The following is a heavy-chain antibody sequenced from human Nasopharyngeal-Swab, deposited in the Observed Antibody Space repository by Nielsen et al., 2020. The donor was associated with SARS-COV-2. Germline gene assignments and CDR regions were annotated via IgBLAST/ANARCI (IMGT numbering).Heavy chain of an antibody. J-gene: IGHJ4*02. CDR1: GFTFSDYY. V-gene: IGHV3-11*01. D-gene: IGHD3-22*01. Sequence: GESLKISCAASGFTFSDYYMSWIRQAPGKGLEWVSYISSSGSTIYYADSVKGRFTISRDNAKNSLYLQMNSLRAEDTAVYYCARDEYCYDSSGAPVFDYWGQGTLVTVSS. CDR2: ISSSGSTI. CDR3: ARDEYCYDSSGAPVFDY.